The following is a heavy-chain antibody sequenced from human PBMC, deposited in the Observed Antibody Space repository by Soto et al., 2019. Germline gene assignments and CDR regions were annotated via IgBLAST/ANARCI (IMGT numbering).Heavy chain of an antibody. J-gene: IGHJ4*02. CDR3: AIPSGLTVTGPDY. CDR2: INPDNGNT. Sequence: ASVKVSCKASGYTFTRYTMNWVRQAPGQRLEWMGWINPDNGNTKSSQKFQDRVIITRDTSASTAYMDLSSLRSEDTAVYYCAIPSGLTVTGPDYWGQGTLVTVSS. CDR1: GYTFTRYT. D-gene: IGHD6-19*01. V-gene: IGHV1-3*01.